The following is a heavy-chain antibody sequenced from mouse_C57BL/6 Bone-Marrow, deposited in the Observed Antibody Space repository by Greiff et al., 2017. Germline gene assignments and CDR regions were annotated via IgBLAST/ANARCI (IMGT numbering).Heavy chain of an antibody. CDR2: ISSGSSTI. D-gene: IGHD1-3*01. V-gene: IGHV5-17*01. CDR1: GFSFSDYG. CDR3: ARKEKYTVVYFGG. Sequence: EVQGVESGGGLVKPGGSLKISCAASGFSFSDYGMHWVRQTPEKGLEWVAYISSGSSTIYYADTVKGRFTISRDHAKNTLFLQMTSLRSEDTAMYYCARKEKYTVVYFGGRGQVATLSVAS. J-gene: IGHJ2*01.